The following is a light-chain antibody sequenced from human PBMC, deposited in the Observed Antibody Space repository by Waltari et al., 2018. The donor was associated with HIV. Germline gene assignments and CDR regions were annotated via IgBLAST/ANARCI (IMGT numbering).Light chain of an antibody. CDR2: DAS. V-gene: IGKV3-11*01. CDR3: QQRSNWPPGIT. J-gene: IGKJ3*01. Sequence: EIVLTQSPATLSLSPGERATLPCRASQCVSSYLAWYQQKPGQAPRLLSYDASNRATGIPARFSGSVSGTDFTLTISSLEPEDFAVYYCQQRSNWPPGITFGPGTKVDIK. CDR1: QCVSSY.